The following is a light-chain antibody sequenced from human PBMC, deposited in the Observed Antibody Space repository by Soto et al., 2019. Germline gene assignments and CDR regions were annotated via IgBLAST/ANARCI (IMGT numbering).Light chain of an antibody. Sequence: ALTQPRSVSGSPGQSVTISCTGTSSDVGGYNYVSWYQQHPDKAPKLMIYDVTKRPSGVPHRFSGSKSDNTASLTISGLQAEDEADYYCCSYAGTNSYVFGTGTKVTVL. CDR3: CSYAGTNSYV. V-gene: IGLV2-11*01. CDR1: SSDVGGYNY. CDR2: DVT. J-gene: IGLJ1*01.